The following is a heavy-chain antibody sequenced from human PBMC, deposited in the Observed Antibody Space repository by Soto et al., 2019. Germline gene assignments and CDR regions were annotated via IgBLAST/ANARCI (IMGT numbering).Heavy chain of an antibody. CDR3: TAKYSSGWYAWEIDT. CDR1: GFTFRNAW. V-gene: IGHV3-15*01. J-gene: IGHJ5*02. CDR2: ITSKNDGGTK. Sequence: GGSLRLSCAASGFTFRNAWMSWIRQAPGKGKEWIGRITSKNDGGTKDYAAPVKGSFTISRDESKNTLYLQMNSLKTEDSAVYYCTAKYSSGWYAWEIDTCGQGTLVTGSS. D-gene: IGHD6-19*01.